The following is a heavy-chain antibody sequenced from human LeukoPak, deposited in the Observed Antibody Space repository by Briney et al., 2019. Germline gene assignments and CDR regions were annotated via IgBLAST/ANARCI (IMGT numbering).Heavy chain of an antibody. CDR1: GYTFTGYY. D-gene: IGHD3-9*01. V-gene: IGHV1-2*06. Sequence: ASVKVSCKASGYTFTGYYMHWVRQAPGQGLEWMGRINLNSGGTNYAQKFQGRVTMTRDTSISTAYMELCRLRSDDTAVYYCARDDWGDYWYFDLWGRGTLVTVSS. CDR3: ARDDWGDYWYFDL. J-gene: IGHJ2*01. CDR2: INLNSGGT.